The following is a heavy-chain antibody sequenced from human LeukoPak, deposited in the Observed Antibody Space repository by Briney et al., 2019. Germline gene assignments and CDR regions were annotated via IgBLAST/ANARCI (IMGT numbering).Heavy chain of an antibody. Sequence: SETLSLTCTVSGGSISIYYWSWIRQPPGKGLEWIGYVYHSGSTNYNPSLKSRVTILVDTSKNQFSLKLSSVTAADTAVYYCAGDRRFETGSNAFDIWGQGTMVTVSS. CDR3: AGDRRFETGSNAFDI. D-gene: IGHD3-9*01. J-gene: IGHJ3*02. V-gene: IGHV4-59*12. CDR1: GGSISIYY. CDR2: VYHSGST.